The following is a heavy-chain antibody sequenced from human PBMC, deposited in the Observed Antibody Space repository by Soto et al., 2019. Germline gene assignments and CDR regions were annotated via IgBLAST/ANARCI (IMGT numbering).Heavy chain of an antibody. Sequence: GASVKVSCKASGYTFTSYDINWVRQATGQGLEWMGWMNPNSGNTGYAQKFQGRFTISRDNAKNTLYLQMSSLRAEDTAVYYCSKEGRVNCTNSVCYSGLFDYWGQGTLVTVSS. CDR1: GYTFTSYD. D-gene: IGHD2-8*01. CDR2: MNPNSGNT. V-gene: IGHV1-8*01. CDR3: SKEGRVNCTNSVCYSGLFDY. J-gene: IGHJ4*02.